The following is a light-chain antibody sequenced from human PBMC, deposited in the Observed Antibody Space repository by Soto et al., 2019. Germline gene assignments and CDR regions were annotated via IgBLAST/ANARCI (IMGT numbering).Light chain of an antibody. J-gene: IGKJ1*01. CDR1: QTISNTY. CDR3: QQYGSSPRT. Sequence: EMVMTQSPATLSVSPGETATLSCRASQTISNTYLAWYQQKPGQAPRLLIYGASTRATGIPGRFSGSGSGTDFTLTVNRLEPEDFAVYYCQQYGSSPRTFGQGTKVEI. CDR2: GAS. V-gene: IGKV3-20*01.